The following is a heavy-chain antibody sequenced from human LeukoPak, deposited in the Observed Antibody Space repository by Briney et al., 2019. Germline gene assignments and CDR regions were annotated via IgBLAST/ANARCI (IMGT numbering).Heavy chain of an antibody. CDR3: ARHRDYYDSSGYLDY. V-gene: IGHV1-18*01. D-gene: IGHD3-22*01. CDR2: ISAYNGNT. CDR1: GYTFTSYG. Sequence: ASVKVSCKASGYTFTSYGISWVRQAPGQGLEWMGWISAYNGNTNYAQKLQGRVTLTTDTSTSTAYMELRSLRSDDTAVYYCARHRDYYDSSGYLDYWGQGTLVTVSS. J-gene: IGHJ4*02.